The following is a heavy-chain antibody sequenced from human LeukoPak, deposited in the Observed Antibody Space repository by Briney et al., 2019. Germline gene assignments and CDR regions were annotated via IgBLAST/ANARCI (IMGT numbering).Heavy chain of an antibody. D-gene: IGHD5-12*01. J-gene: IGHJ4*02. CDR2: ISYDGSNK. CDR1: GFTFSSYG. CDR3: ANDVGYSGYR. Sequence: PGRSLRLSCAASGFTFSSYGMHWVRQAPGKGLEWVAVISYDGSNKYYADPVKGRFTISRDNSKNTLYLQMNSLRAEDTAVYYCANDVGYSGYRWGQGTLVTVSS. V-gene: IGHV3-30*18.